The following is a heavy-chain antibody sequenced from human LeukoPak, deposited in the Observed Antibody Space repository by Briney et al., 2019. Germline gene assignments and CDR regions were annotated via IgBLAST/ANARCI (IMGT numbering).Heavy chain of an antibody. CDR1: GGTFSSNA. CDR2: IMPIFGTA. V-gene: IGHV1-69*13. J-gene: IGHJ4*02. D-gene: IGHD4-23*01. Sequence: ASVNVSCKASGGTFSSNAISWVRQAPGQGLEWMGGIMPIFGTANYAQKFQGRVTITAVEPLSTAYMELSSLRSEDTAVYYCARGWLAETTVVTPYNYWGQGTLVTVSS. CDR3: ARGWLAETTVVTPYNY.